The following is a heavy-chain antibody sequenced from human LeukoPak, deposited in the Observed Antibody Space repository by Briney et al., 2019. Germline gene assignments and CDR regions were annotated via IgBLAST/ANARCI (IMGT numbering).Heavy chain of an antibody. J-gene: IGHJ4*02. CDR2: INPNSGGT. CDR3: ARDLSRVAVAGTPLGFDY. D-gene: IGHD6-19*01. Sequence: ASVNVSCKASGYTFTGYYMHWVRQAPGQGLEWMGWINPNSGGTNFAQKFQGRVTMTRDTSISTAYMELSRLRSGDTAVYYCARDLSRVAVAGTPLGFDYWGQGTLVTVSS. V-gene: IGHV1-2*02. CDR1: GYTFTGYY.